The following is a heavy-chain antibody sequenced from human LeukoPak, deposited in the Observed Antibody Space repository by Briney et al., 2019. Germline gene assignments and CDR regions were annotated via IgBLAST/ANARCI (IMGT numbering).Heavy chain of an antibody. D-gene: IGHD5-24*01. J-gene: IGHJ4*02. Sequence: GGSLRLSCAASGFTFSSYAMHWVRQAPGKGLEYVSAISSNGGSTYYANSVKGRFTISRDNSKNTLYLQMVSLRAEDMAVFYCARAARIWLQTEGYYFAYWGQGTLVTVPS. CDR1: GFTFSSYA. CDR2: ISSNGGST. CDR3: ARAARIWLQTEGYYFAY. V-gene: IGHV3-64*01.